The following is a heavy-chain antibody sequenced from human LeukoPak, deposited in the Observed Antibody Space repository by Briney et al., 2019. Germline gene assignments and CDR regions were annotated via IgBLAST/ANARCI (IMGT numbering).Heavy chain of an antibody. J-gene: IGHJ4*02. CDR2: IYPGDSDV. D-gene: IGHD5-12*01. V-gene: IGHV5-51*01. CDR3: ARQRYSFGREGHFDY. CDR1: GYSFTSYW. Sequence: GESLKISCKVFGYSFTSYWIGWVRQRPGKGLEWMGVIYPGDSDVTYSPSFQGQVTISADRSFTTAYLQRSGLKASDTGIYYCARQRYSFGREGHFDYWGQGTPVTVSS.